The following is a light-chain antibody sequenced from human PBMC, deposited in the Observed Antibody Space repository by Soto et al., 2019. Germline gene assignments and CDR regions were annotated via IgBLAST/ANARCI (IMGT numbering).Light chain of an antibody. CDR3: HQYGGSPGT. CDR2: DAS. Sequence: EIVLTQSPGTLSLSPGERATLSCGASQSVSSNYLAWYQQRPGQAPRLLIYDASSRATGVPDRFSGSGSGTDFTLTISRLEPEDFAVYYCHQYGGSPGTLGQGTKVDIK. J-gene: IGKJ1*01. V-gene: IGKV3-20*01. CDR1: QSVSSNY.